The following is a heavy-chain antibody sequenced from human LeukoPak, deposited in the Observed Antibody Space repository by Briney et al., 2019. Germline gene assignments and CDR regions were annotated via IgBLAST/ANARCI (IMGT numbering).Heavy chain of an antibody. D-gene: IGHD4-17*01. CDR3: ARDRDYGDYNTQDLFVY. V-gene: IGHV1-18*04. CDR1: GYTFTGYY. Sequence: ASVKVSCKASGYTFTGYYMHWVRQAPGQGLEWMGRISAYNGNTNYAQRLQGRVTMTTDTSTSTAYMELRSLRSDDTAVYYCARDRDYGDYNTQDLFVYWGQGTLVTVSS. J-gene: IGHJ4*02. CDR2: ISAYNGNT.